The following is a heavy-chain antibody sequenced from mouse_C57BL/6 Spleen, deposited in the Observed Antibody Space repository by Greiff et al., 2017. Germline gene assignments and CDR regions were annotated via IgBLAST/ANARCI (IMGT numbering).Heavy chain of an antibody. Sequence: VHVKQSGPELVKPGASVKISCKASGYSFTDYNMNWVKQSNGKSLEWIGVINPNYGTTSYNQKFKGKATLTVDQSSSTAYMQLNSLTSEDSAVYYCASLYGSSRMDYWGQGTSVTVSS. V-gene: IGHV1-39*01. CDR2: INPNYGTT. CDR1: GYSFTDYN. J-gene: IGHJ4*01. D-gene: IGHD1-1*01. CDR3: ASLYGSSRMDY.